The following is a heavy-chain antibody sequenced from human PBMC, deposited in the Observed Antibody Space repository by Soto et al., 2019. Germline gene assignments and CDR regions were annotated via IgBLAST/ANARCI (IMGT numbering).Heavy chain of an antibody. CDR1: GFTFSSYA. D-gene: IGHD3-10*01. CDR3: AKDINYYGSGSYYNY. J-gene: IGHJ4*02. V-gene: IGHV3-23*01. Sequence: EVQLLESGGALVQPGGSLRFSCAASGFTFSSYAMSWVRQAPGKGLEWVSGISGSDGRTYYVDSVKGRFTISRDNSKNTLYLQMDSLRAEDTAVYYCAKDINYYGSGSYYNYWGQGTLVTVSS. CDR2: ISGSDGRT.